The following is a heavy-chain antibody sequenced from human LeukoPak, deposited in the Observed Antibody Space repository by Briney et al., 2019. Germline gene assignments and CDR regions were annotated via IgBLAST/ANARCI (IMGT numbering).Heavy chain of an antibody. CDR3: ARDRATMVRGTTLGFDP. J-gene: IGHJ5*02. CDR2: IIPIFGTA. CDR1: GGTFSSYA. D-gene: IGHD3-10*01. V-gene: IGHV1-69*13. Sequence: SVKVSCKASGGTFSSYAISWVRQAPGQGLEWMGGIIPIFGTANYAQKFQGRVTITADESMSTAYMELSSLRSEDTAVYYCARDRATMVRGTTLGFDPWGQGTLVTVSS.